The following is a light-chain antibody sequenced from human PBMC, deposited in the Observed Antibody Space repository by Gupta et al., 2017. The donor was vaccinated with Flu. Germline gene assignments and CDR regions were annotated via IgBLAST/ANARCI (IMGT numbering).Light chain of an antibody. CDR3: SSYSRSNIFKYV. CDR1: SSDSGFYNY. Sequence: VMSQTVSLSGCPGESRTISCTGNSSDSGFYNYVSWYQQHQGKAARLMMYEVSNRPSGVAIRFSGSKSGNTASLTISGLQPEDEDVDYCSSYSRSNIFKYVFGTGAKVTVL. CDR2: EVS. J-gene: IGLJ1*01. V-gene: IGLV2-14*01.